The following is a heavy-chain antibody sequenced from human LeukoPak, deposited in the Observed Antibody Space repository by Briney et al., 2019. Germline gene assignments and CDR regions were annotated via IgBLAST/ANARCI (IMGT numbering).Heavy chain of an antibody. J-gene: IGHJ4*02. D-gene: IGHD3-3*01. CDR3: ARRSDYFDC. CDR2: ISGGGGGT. V-gene: IGHV3-23*01. CDR1: GFTFSSYA. Sequence: PGGSLRLSRAASGFTFSSYAMSWVRQAPGKGLEWVSGISGGGGGTYSADSVKGRFTISRDNSKNALYLQMNSLRAEDTAVYYCARRSDYFDCWGQGTLVTVSS.